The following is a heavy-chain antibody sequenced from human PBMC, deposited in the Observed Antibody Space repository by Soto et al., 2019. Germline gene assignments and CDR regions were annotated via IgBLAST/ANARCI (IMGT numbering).Heavy chain of an antibody. V-gene: IGHV3-33*01. Sequence: GGSLRLSCAASGFTFSSYGMHWVRQAPGKGLEWVAVIWYDGSNKYYADSVKGRFTISRDNSKNTVYLQMNSLRAEDTAVYYCARGHGLPPGGLYYGSGNGYGMDVWGQGTTVTVSS. CDR3: ARGHGLPPGGLYYGSGNGYGMDV. CDR2: IWYDGSNK. J-gene: IGHJ6*02. D-gene: IGHD3-10*01. CDR1: GFTFSSYG.